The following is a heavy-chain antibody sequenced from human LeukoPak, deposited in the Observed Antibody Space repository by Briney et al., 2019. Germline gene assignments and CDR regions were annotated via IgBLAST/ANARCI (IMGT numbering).Heavy chain of an antibody. CDR2: ISYDGSNK. CDR1: GFTFSTYA. Sequence: GKSLRLSCAASGFTFSTYAMHWVRQAPGKGLEWVAVISYDGSNKYYADSVKGRFTISRDNSKNTLYLEMNSLRAEDTAVYYCAREGLDYGDYEVYWGQGTLVTVSS. J-gene: IGHJ4*02. CDR3: AREGLDYGDYEVY. D-gene: IGHD4-17*01. V-gene: IGHV3-30*04.